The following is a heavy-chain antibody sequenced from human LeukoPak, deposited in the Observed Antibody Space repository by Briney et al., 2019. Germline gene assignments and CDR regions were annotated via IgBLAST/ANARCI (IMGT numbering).Heavy chain of an antibody. CDR3: AKARPSYYYAPPEYYLDY. V-gene: IGHV4-34*01. D-gene: IGHD3-10*01. CDR1: GGSFSGYY. Sequence: SETLSLTCAVYGGSFSGYYRSWIRQPPGKGLEWIGEINHSGNTNYNPSLKSQLTITVNTSKNQFPLKLSSVTAPDTAVYYCAKARPSYYYAPPEYYLDYRGQGTLVTVPS. CDR2: INHSGNT. J-gene: IGHJ4*01.